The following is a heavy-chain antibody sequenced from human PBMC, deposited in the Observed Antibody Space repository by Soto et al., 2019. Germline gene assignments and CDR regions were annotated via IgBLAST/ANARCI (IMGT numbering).Heavy chain of an antibody. D-gene: IGHD1-26*01. Sequence: QLQLQESGPGLVKPSETLSLTCTVSGGSISSSSYYWGWIRQPPGKGLEWIGSIHYSGSTYYNPSLKSRVPLSVDTSKNQFSLTLSSVTAADTAVYYCARLVLDAFDIWGQVKLVTVSS. CDR3: ARLVLDAFDI. CDR2: IHYSGST. CDR1: GGSISSSSYY. J-gene: IGHJ3*02. V-gene: IGHV4-39*01.